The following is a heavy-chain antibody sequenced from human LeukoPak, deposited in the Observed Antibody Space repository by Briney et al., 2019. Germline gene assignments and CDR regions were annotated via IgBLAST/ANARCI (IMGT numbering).Heavy chain of an antibody. CDR3: ARLNDFWSGYSAYYFDY. D-gene: IGHD3-3*01. Sequence: GESLKISCKGSGYSFTSHWIGWVRQMPGKGLEWMGTIYPGDSDTRYSPSFQGQVTISADKSISTAYLQWSSLKASDTTMYYCARLNDFWSGYSAYYFDYWGQGTLVTVSS. V-gene: IGHV5-51*01. CDR1: GYSFTSHW. J-gene: IGHJ4*02. CDR2: IYPGDSDT.